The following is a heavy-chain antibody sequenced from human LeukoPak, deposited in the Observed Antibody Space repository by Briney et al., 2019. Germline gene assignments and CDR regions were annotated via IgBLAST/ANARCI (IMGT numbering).Heavy chain of an antibody. Sequence: SETLSLTCAVYIDSFTNYYWNWIRQTPGKGLEWIGEVNDSGGTNINPSLRSRVILSVDTSKNQFSLKLSSVTAADTAVYYCARDLLFGDLDYWGQGTLVTVSS. CDR2: VNDSGGT. CDR3: ARDLLFGDLDY. V-gene: IGHV4-34*01. D-gene: IGHD3-10*02. CDR1: IDSFTNYY. J-gene: IGHJ4*02.